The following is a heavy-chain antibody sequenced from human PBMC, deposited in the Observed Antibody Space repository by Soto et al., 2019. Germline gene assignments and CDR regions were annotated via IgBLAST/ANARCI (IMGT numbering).Heavy chain of an antibody. D-gene: IGHD6-13*01. CDR3: ARDSAAAAGLSFDS. J-gene: IGHJ4*02. CDR2: INDNSGAT. V-gene: IGHV1-2*02. Sequence: ASVKVSCKASGYTFTDYYMHWVRRAPGQGLEWMGWINDNSGATRYSQRFQGRVTLTRDTSISTAYMELSSLRSDDTAVYYCARDSAAAAGLSFDSWGQGTLVTVSS. CDR1: GYTFTDYY.